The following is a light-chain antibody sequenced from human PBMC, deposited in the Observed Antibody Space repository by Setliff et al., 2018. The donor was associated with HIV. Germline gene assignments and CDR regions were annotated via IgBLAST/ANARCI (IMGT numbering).Light chain of an antibody. J-gene: IGLJ1*01. CDR3: SSYAGNNGDV. V-gene: IGLV2-8*01. Sequence: QSALTQPPSASGSPGQSVTISCTGTSGDVGGYNYVSWYQQYPGKAPKLLIHEVTKRPSGVPDRFSGSKSGNTASLTVSGLQAEDAADYYCSSYAGNNGDVFGTGSKVTVL. CDR1: SGDVGGYNY. CDR2: EVT.